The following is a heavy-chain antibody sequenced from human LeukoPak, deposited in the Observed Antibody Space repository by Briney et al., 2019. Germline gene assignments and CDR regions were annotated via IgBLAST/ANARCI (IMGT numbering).Heavy chain of an antibody. CDR3: ASGPGLGNPYYYYMDV. CDR2: IIPIFCTA. CDR1: GGTFSSYA. D-gene: IGHD7-27*01. Sequence: RASVKVSCKASGGTFSSYAISWVRQAPGQGLEWMGGIIPIFCTANYAQKFQGRVTITADESTSTAYMALSSLRSEDTAVYYCASGPGLGNPYYYYMDVWGKGTTVTVSS. J-gene: IGHJ6*03. V-gene: IGHV1-69*13.